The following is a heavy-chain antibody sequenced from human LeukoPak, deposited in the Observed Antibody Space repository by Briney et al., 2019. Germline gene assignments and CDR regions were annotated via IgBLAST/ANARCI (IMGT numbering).Heavy chain of an antibody. D-gene: IGHD6-13*01. CDR2: IRYDGSNK. Sequence: GGSLRLPCAASGFTFSSYGMHWVRQAPGKGLEWVAFIRYDGSNKYYADSVKGRFTISRDNSKNTLYLQMNSLRAEDTAVYYCAKESIAAADIFDYWGQGTLVTVSS. CDR1: GFTFSSYG. J-gene: IGHJ4*02. CDR3: AKESIAAADIFDY. V-gene: IGHV3-30*02.